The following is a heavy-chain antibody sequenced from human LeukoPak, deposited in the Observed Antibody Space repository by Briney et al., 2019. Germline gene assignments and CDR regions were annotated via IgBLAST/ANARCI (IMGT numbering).Heavy chain of an antibody. V-gene: IGHV3-23*01. J-gene: IGHJ4*02. CDR1: GFTFSSYA. CDR3: ARQEYSSSWYYFDY. Sequence: PGGSLRLSCAASGFTFSSYAMSWVRQAPGKGLEWVSAISGSGGSTYYADSVKGRFTISRDNSKNTLYLQMNSLRAEDAAVYYCARQEYSSSWYYFDYWGQGTLVTVSS. CDR2: ISGSGGST. D-gene: IGHD6-13*01.